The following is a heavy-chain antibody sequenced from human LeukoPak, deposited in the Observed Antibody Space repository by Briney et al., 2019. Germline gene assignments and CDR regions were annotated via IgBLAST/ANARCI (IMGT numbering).Heavy chain of an antibody. J-gene: IGHJ4*02. CDR3: AKDADYDILTAPPDY. V-gene: IGHV3-30*18. CDR2: ISYDGSNK. Sequence: SGRFLRLSCAASGFTFSSYGMHWVRQAPGKGLEWVAVISYDGSNKYYADSVKGRFTISRDNSKNTLYLQMNSLRAEDTAVYYCAKDADYDILTAPPDYWGQGTLVTVSS. D-gene: IGHD3-9*01. CDR1: GFTFSSYG.